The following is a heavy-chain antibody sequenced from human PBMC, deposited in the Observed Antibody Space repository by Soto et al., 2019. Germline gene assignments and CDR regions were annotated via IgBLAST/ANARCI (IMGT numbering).Heavy chain of an antibody. J-gene: IGHJ4*01. CDR1: GYSISSGYY. CDR2: IYHGGST. CDR3: ARVHVMVAAGSTFDY. D-gene: IGHD6-19*01. Sequence: SETLSLTCAVSGYSISSGYYWGWLRQPPGKGLEWIGSIYHGGSTYYNPSLNSRVTISVDTSNNQFSLKLTSVTAADTAVYYCARVHVMVAAGSTFDYWGHGTLVTVS. V-gene: IGHV4-38-2*01.